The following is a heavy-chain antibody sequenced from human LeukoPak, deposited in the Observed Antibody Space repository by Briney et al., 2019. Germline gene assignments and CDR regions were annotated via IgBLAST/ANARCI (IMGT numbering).Heavy chain of an antibody. J-gene: IGHJ4*02. D-gene: IGHD4-23*01. CDR1: GFTFGDYA. V-gene: IGHV3-49*04. CDR3: AMTSYGGIAYFDY. Sequence: GGSLRLSCTASGFTFGDYAMSWVRQAPGKGLEWVGFIRSKAYGGTTEYAASVKGRFTISRDDSKSIAYLQMNSLRAEDTAVYYCAMTSYGGIAYFDYWGQGTLVTVSS. CDR2: IRSKAYGGTT.